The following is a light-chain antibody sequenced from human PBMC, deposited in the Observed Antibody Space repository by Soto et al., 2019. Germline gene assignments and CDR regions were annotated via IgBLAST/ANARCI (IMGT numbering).Light chain of an antibody. CDR3: QQRSNWPPWWT. V-gene: IGKV3-11*01. J-gene: IGKJ1*01. CDR2: DAS. Sequence: EIVLTQSPATLSLSPGERATVSYRASQSVSSYLAWYQQKPGQAPRLLIYDASNRATGIPARFSGSGSGTDFTFTISSLEPEDFAVYYCQQRSNWPPWWTFGQGTKVEIK. CDR1: QSVSSY.